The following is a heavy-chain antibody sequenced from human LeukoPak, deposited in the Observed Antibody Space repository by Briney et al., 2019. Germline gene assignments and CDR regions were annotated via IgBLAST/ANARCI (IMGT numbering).Heavy chain of an antibody. V-gene: IGHV1-2*02. CDR2: INPNSGGT. CDR1: GGTFSSYA. J-gene: IGHJ6*02. Sequence: ASVKVSCKASGGTFSSYAISWVRQAPGQGLEWMGWINPNSGGTNYAQKFQGRVTMTRDTSISTAYMELSRLRSDDTAVYYCARDRGMDVWGQGTTVTVSS. CDR3: ARDRGMDV.